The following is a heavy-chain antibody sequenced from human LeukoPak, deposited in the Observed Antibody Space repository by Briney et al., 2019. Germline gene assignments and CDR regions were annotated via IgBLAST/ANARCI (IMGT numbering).Heavy chain of an antibody. CDR2: ISGSGGST. D-gene: IGHD1-26*01. Sequence: GGSLRLSCAASGFTVSSNYMSWVRQAPGKGLEWVSAISGSGGSTYYADSVKGRFTISRDNSKNTLYLQMNSLRAEDTAVYYCAKIGYKDLVGTIHFDYWGQGTLVTVPS. CDR1: GFTVSSNY. CDR3: AKIGYKDLVGTIHFDY. J-gene: IGHJ4*02. V-gene: IGHV3-23*01.